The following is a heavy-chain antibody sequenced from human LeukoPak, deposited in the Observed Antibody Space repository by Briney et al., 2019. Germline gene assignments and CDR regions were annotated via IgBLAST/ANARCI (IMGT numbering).Heavy chain of an antibody. CDR1: GFTFSSYA. CDR2: ISGSGSST. CDR3: AKDQSYSQYVNYYNGMNV. V-gene: IGHV3-23*01. J-gene: IGHJ6*02. D-gene: IGHD4-11*01. Sequence: GGSLRLSCAASGFTFSSYAMSWVRQAPGKGLEWVSAISGSGSSTYYADSVTARFTISRDNSQTTLYLQMNSLRADDTAVYYCAKDQSYSQYVNYYNGMNVWGQGTTVTVSS.